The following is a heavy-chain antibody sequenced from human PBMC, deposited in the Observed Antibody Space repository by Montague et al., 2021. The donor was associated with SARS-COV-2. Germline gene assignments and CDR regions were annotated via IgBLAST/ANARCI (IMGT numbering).Heavy chain of an antibody. CDR2: ISYSGRT. J-gene: IGHJ4*01. V-gene: IGHV4-31*03. CDR1: GGSISSDDSY. CDR3: ARMYVPAHGTSAASYSDC. D-gene: IGHD6-13*01. Sequence: TLSLTCIVSGGSISSDDSYWTWIRQHPGKGLEWIGYISYSGRTSYNVSLKSRLTISANTSDNQLSLKLTSMTAADTSVYYCARMYVPAHGTSAASYSDCWGRGTLVTVSS.